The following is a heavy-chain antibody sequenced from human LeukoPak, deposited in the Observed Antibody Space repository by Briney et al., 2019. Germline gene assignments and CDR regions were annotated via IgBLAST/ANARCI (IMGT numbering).Heavy chain of an antibody. V-gene: IGHV3-21*01. J-gene: IGHJ4*02. CDR3: ARTYYYDSSDYYYRHFDY. Sequence: PGGSLRLSCAASGFTFTSYTMNWVRQTPGKGLEWVACISRSSSHIYYADSMKGRFTISRDNAKNSLYLQMNSLSAEDTAVYYCARTYYYDSSDYYYRHFDYWGQGTLVTVSS. CDR2: ISRSSSHI. D-gene: IGHD3-22*01. CDR1: GFTFTSYT.